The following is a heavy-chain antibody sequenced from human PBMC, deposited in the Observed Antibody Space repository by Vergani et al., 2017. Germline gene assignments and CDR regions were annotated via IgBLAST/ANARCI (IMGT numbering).Heavy chain of an antibody. V-gene: IGHV1-8*01. D-gene: IGHD2-2*01. J-gene: IGHJ6*03. Sequence: QVQLVQSGAEVKKPGASVKVSCRASGYSFSSYDISWVRQATGQGLEWMGWMNPNSGTTGYAQKFQGRVTMTRNTSINTAYMELSRLTSEDSAIYYCARDGGSGVEVPAAIRYYYYYMDVWGEGTTVTV. CDR1: GYSFSSYD. CDR3: ARDGGSGVEVPAAIRYYYYYMDV. CDR2: MNPNSGTT.